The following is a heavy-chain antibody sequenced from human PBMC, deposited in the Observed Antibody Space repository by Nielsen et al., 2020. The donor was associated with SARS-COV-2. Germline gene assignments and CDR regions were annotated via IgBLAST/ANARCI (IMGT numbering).Heavy chain of an antibody. J-gene: IGHJ4*02. CDR3: VKVLYREGFDFDH. Sequence: SLKISCAASGFAFSTYWMHWVRQAPRKGLEWVAGISWDGGTVGFADSVQGRFSISRDNAKNSLFLQMNSLRADDTALYYCVKVLYREGFDFDHWGQGALVTVSS. CDR1: GFAFSTYW. CDR2: ISWDGGTV. V-gene: IGHV3-9*01. D-gene: IGHD3-16*01.